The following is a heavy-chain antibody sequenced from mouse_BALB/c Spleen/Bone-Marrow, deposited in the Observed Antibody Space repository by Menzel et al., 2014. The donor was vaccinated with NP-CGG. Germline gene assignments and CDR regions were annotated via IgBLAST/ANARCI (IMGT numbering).Heavy chain of an antibody. CDR1: GYSFTSYY. CDR3: ARVFDY. CDR2: IFPGSGNT. V-gene: IGHV1-66*01. Sequence: LVESGPELVKPGASVKISCKASGYSFTSYYIHWVKQRPGQGLEWIGWIFPGSGNTKYNERFKGKATLTADTSSSTAYMQLSSLTSEDSAVYFCARVFDYWGQGTTLTVSS. J-gene: IGHJ2*01.